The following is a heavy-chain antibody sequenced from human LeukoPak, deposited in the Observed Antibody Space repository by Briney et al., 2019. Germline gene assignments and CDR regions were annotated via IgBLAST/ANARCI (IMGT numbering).Heavy chain of an antibody. CDR3: ARRGNWNDGDY. Sequence: SETLSLTCTVSGGSISSSSYYWGWIRQPPGKGLEWIGSIYYSGSTYYNPSLKSRVTISVDTSKNQFSLKLSSVTAADTAVYYCARRGNWNDGDYWGQGTLVTVSS. V-gene: IGHV4-39*01. CDR1: GGSISSSSYY. D-gene: IGHD1-20*01. CDR2: IYYSGST. J-gene: IGHJ4*02.